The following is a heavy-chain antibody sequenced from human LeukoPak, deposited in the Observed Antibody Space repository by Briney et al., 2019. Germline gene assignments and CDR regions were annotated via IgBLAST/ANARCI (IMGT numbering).Heavy chain of an antibody. D-gene: IGHD3-10*01. Sequence: AGGSLRLSCAASGFRFSGHWMHWVRQAPGKGLVWVSRIDGDGSGTAYADSVKGRFTISRDNAKNTLFLQMNSLRAEDTAVYYCARDSDYGSRAFYMGFDYWGQGTLVTVSS. CDR3: ARDSDYGSRAFYMGFDY. J-gene: IGHJ4*02. CDR1: GFRFSGHW. CDR2: IDGDGSGT. V-gene: IGHV3-74*03.